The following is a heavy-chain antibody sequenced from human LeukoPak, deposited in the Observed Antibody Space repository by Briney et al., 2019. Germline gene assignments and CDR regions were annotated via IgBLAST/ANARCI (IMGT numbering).Heavy chain of an antibody. V-gene: IGHV1-18*01. CDR1: GYTFTSYG. CDR2: ISAYNGNT. CDR3: ARELQAGELLGWFDP. D-gene: IGHD1-26*01. J-gene: IGHJ5*02. Sequence: ASVKVSCKASGYTFTSYGISWVRQAPGQGLEWTGWISAYNGNTNYAQKFQGRVTMTRDTSISTAYMELSRLRSDDTAVYYCARELQAGELLGWFDPWGQGTLVTVSS.